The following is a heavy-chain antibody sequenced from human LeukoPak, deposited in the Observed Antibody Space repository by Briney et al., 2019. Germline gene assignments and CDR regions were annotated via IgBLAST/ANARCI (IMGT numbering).Heavy chain of an antibody. Sequence: PSETLSLTCAVYGGSFSGYYWSWIRQPPGKGLEWIGEINHSGNTNYNPSLKSRVTISVDTSKNQFSLKLSSVTAADTAVYYCARAMAARPFDYWGQGTLVTVSS. CDR2: INHSGNT. V-gene: IGHV4-34*01. CDR3: ARAMAARPFDY. J-gene: IGHJ4*02. CDR1: GGSFSGYY. D-gene: IGHD6-6*01.